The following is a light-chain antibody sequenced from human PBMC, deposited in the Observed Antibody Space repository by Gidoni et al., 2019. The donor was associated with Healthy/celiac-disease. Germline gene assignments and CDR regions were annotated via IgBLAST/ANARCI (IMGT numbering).Light chain of an antibody. J-gene: IGKJ4*01. CDR2: GAS. V-gene: IGKV3-20*01. CDR3: QQYGSSLLT. Sequence: EIVLTQSPGTLSWSPGERATLPCRASQSISSSYLAWYQQKPGQAPRLLIYGASSRATGIPGRFSGSGSGTDFTLTISRLEPEDFAVYYCQQYGSSLLTFGGGTKVEIK. CDR1: QSISSSY.